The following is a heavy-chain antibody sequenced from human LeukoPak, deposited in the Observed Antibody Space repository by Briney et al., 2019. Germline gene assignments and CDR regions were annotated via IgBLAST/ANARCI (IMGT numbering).Heavy chain of an antibody. CDR2: INPSGGST. V-gene: IGHV1-46*03. J-gene: IGHJ4*02. CDR1: GYTFTSYY. Sequence: ASVKVSCKASGYTFTSYYMHWVRQAPGQGLEWMGIINPSGGSTSYAQKFQGRVTMTRDTSTSTVYMELSSLRSEDTAVYYCARDIPLVVPAARFGYWGQGTLVTVSS. CDR3: ARDIPLVVPAARFGY. D-gene: IGHD2-2*01.